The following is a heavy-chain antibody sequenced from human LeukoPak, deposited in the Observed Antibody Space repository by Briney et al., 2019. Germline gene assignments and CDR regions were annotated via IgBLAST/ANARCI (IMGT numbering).Heavy chain of an antibody. J-gene: IGHJ4*02. D-gene: IGHD3-10*01. CDR1: GGSISSSSYY. CDR2: IYYSGST. V-gene: IGHV4-39*07. Sequence: SETLSLTCTVSGGSISSSSYYWGWIRQPPGKGLEWIGSIYYSGSTNYNPSLKSRVTISVDTSKNQFSLKLSSVTAADTAVYYCARGQPYGSGSDYWGQGTLVTVSS. CDR3: ARGQPYGSGSDY.